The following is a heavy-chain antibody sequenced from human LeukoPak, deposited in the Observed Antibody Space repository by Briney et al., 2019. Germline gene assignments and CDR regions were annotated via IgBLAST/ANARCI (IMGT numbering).Heavy chain of an antibody. D-gene: IGHD6-6*01. CDR1: GFTFSDYH. V-gene: IGHV3-11*04. Sequence: GGSLRLSCTASGFTFSDYHVSWIRQAPGKGLEWVSYISSSGSKVYYADSVKGRFTISRDNAKNSLYLQMNSLRAEDTAVYYCASSYSSSRFDYWGQGTLVTVSS. J-gene: IGHJ4*02. CDR3: ASSYSSSRFDY. CDR2: ISSSGSKV.